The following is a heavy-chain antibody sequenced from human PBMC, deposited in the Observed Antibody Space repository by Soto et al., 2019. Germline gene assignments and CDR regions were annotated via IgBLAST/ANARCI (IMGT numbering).Heavy chain of an antibody. V-gene: IGHV3-23*01. Sequence: GGSLRLSCAASGFTFSSYAMSWVRQAPGKGLEWVSAISGGGGSTYYADSVKGRFTISRDNSKNTLYLQMNSLRAEDTAVYYCAKGVAILEWLPPPGAHYFDYWGQGP. CDR3: AKGVAILEWLPPPGAHYFDY. D-gene: IGHD3-3*01. CDR1: GFTFSSYA. CDR2: ISGGGGST. J-gene: IGHJ4*02.